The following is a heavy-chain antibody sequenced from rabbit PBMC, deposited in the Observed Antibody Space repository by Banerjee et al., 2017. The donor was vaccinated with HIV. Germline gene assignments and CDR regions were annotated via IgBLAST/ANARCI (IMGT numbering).Heavy chain of an antibody. V-gene: IGHV1S45*01. CDR1: GFSFSSSYW. Sequence: QEQLEESGGDLVKPEGSLTLTCTASGFSFSSSYWICWVRQAPGKGLEWIGCIYAGSSDSTNHASWVNGRFTISSDNAQNTVDLQMSSLTAADTATYFCARNDYGDYAYYFDLWGPGTLVTVS. D-gene: IGHD2-1*01. CDR2: IYAGSSDST. CDR3: ARNDYGDYAYYFDL. J-gene: IGHJ4*01.